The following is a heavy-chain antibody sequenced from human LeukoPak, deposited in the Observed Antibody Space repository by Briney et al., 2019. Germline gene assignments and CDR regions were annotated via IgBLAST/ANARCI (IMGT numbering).Heavy chain of an antibody. CDR2: ISSGSNTI. Sequence: PGKSLRLSCAASGFAASGFTFTTYWMSWVRQAPGKGLESVSYISSGSNTIYYADSVKGRFTISRDNAKNSLYLQMNSLRDEDTALYYCVTDTSMGGLFDYWGQGTLVTVSS. D-gene: IGHD5-18*01. J-gene: IGHJ4*02. CDR3: VTDTSMGGLFDY. CDR1: GFTFTTYW. V-gene: IGHV3-48*02.